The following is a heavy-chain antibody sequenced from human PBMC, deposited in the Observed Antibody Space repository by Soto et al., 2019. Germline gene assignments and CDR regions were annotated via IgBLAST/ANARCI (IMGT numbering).Heavy chain of an antibody. J-gene: IGHJ6*02. CDR1: GGSVSSGSYY. CDR2: IYYSGST. Sequence: QVQLQESGPGLVKPSEPLSLTCTVSGGSVSSGSYYWSWIRQPPGKGLEWIGYIYYSGSTNYNPSLKSRVTISVDTSKNQFSLKRSSVTAADTAVYYGARDRWGLYYYDGMDVWGQGTTVTVSS. V-gene: IGHV4-61*01. CDR3: ARDRWGLYYYDGMDV. D-gene: IGHD7-27*01.